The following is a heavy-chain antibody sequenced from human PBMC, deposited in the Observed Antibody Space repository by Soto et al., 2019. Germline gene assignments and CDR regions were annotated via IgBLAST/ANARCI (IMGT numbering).Heavy chain of an antibody. Sequence: ASVKVSCKVSGYTLTELSMHWVRQAPGKGLEWMGGFDPEDGETIYAQKFQGRVTMTEDTSTDTAYMELSSLRSEDTAVYYCATVWVGEFPNWFDPWGQGTLVTVSS. J-gene: IGHJ5*02. V-gene: IGHV1-24*01. CDR1: GYTLTELS. D-gene: IGHD3-10*01. CDR3: ATVWVGEFPNWFDP. CDR2: FDPEDGET.